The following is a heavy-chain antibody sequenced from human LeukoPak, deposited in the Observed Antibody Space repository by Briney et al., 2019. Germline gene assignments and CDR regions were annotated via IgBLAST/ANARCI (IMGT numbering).Heavy chain of an antibody. V-gene: IGHV5-51*01. Sequence: GESLKISCEASGYTFSNSWIGWVRQMPGKGLEWMGIIYPGDSDTKYSPAFQGQVTISADKSISTAYLQWSSLKARDTAMYYCATQFPLPGPVDPWGQPTL. CDR1: GYTFSNSW. CDR2: IYPGDSDT. D-gene: IGHD3-9*01. CDR3: ATQFPLPGPVDP. J-gene: IGHJ5*02.